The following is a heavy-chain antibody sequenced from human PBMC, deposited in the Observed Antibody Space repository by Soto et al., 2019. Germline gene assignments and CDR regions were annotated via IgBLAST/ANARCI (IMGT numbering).Heavy chain of an antibody. D-gene: IGHD7-27*01. CDR3: AKAEGGTWGTEYFQY. CDR1: GFTFSSYA. Sequence: EVQLLESGGALVQPGGSLRLSCAASGFTFSSYAMTWVRQAPGKGLEWVSLITGSGGDTYYGVSVKGRFTISRDNSKNTLFLQMNSLRVEATAVYFCAKAEGGTWGTEYFQYWGPGTLVTVSS. V-gene: IGHV3-23*01. CDR2: ITGSGGDT. J-gene: IGHJ1*01.